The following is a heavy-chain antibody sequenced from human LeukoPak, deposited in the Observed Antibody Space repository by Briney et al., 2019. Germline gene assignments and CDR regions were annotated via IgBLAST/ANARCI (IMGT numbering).Heavy chain of an antibody. Sequence: SVKVSCKASGGTFSSYAISWVRQAPGQGLEWMGGIIPIFGTANYAQKFQGRVTITTDESTSTAYMELSSLRSEDTAVYYCVRDHGYSSSSLDYWGQGTLVTVSS. CDR3: VRDHGYSSSSLDY. J-gene: IGHJ4*02. CDR1: GGTFSSYA. CDR2: IIPIFGTA. V-gene: IGHV1-69*05. D-gene: IGHD6-13*01.